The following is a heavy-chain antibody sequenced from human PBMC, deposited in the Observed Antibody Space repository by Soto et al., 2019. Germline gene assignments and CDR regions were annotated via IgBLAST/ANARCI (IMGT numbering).Heavy chain of an antibody. D-gene: IGHD6-6*01. CDR2: INQSGNT. CDR1: GGSFSGYY. Sequence: SETLSLTCAVSGGSFSGYYWTWIRQIPGKGLEWIGEINQSGNTKYNPSLMSRVTMSVDTSKNTLYLQMNSLRAEDTAVYYCARERIAAHYYYYGMDVWGQGTTVTVSS. CDR3: ARERIAAHYYYYGMDV. J-gene: IGHJ6*02. V-gene: IGHV4-34*01.